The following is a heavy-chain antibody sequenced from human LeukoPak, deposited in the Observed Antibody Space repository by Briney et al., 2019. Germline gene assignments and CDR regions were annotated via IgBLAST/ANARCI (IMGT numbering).Heavy chain of an antibody. D-gene: IGHD6-13*01. Sequence: ASVKVPCKASGNTFTNYYMHWVRQAPGQGLEWMGIINPSAGTTTYAQKFQGRVTMTRDTSTSTVYMELSSLRSEDTAVYYCARDGDENSSSWSWFDPWGQGTLVTVSS. J-gene: IGHJ5*02. CDR3: ARDGDENSSSWSWFDP. V-gene: IGHV1-46*01. CDR1: GNTFTNYY. CDR2: INPSAGTT.